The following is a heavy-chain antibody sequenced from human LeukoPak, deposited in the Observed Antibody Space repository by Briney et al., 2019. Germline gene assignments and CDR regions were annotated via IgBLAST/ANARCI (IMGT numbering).Heavy chain of an antibody. CDR1: GFTVSYNY. V-gene: IGHV3-53*01. Sequence: GGSLRLSCAASGFTVSYNYMSWVRQAPGKGLEWVSVIYSGGSTYYADSVKGRFTISRDNSKNTLYLQMNSLRAEDTAVYYCARSVYGGNSLDFDYWGQGTLVTVSS. D-gene: IGHD4-23*01. CDR3: ARSVYGGNSLDFDY. CDR2: IYSGGST. J-gene: IGHJ4*02.